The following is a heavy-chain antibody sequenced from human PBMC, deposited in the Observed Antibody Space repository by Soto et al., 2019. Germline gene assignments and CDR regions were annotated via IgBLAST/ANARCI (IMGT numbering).Heavy chain of an antibody. CDR2: ISGSAVTT. CDR3: VQRQCSGGRSAL. V-gene: IGHV3-23*01. J-gene: IGHJ4*02. Sequence: EVQLLESGGGLVQPGGAVRLSCAASGLTLSTYAMSWVRQAPGKGLEWVSAISGSAVTTYYADSVKGRFTISRDNSKNTLYLQMNSLRAEDTAVYYCVQRQCSGGRSALWGQGPMLTLSS. CDR1: GLTLSTYA. D-gene: IGHD2-15*01.